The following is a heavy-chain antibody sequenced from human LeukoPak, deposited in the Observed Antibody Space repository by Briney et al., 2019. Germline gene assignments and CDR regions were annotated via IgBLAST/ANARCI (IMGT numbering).Heavy chain of an antibody. Sequence: GGSLRLSCAASGFTFSSYSMNWVRQAPGKGLEWVSYISRSSSYIYYADSVKGRFTISRDNAKNSLFLQMDSLRAEDTAVYYCARGTGTNINDAFDMWGPGTMVTVST. CDR2: ISRSSSYI. CDR3: ARGTGTNINDAFDM. CDR1: GFTFSSYS. J-gene: IGHJ3*02. D-gene: IGHD1-1*01. V-gene: IGHV3-21*01.